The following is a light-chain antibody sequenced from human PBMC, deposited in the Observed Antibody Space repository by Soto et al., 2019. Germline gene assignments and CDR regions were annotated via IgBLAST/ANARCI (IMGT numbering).Light chain of an antibody. CDR2: DVS. CDR1: SSDVGAYKY. J-gene: IGLJ3*02. V-gene: IGLV2-11*01. Sequence: QSVLTQPRSVSGSPGQSVTISCTGTSSDVGAYKYVSWYQQHPGKAPKLMIYDVSTRPSGVPDRFSGSKSGNTASLTISGLQAEDEADYYCCSYAGSYTWVFGGGTKLTVL. CDR3: CSYAGSYTWV.